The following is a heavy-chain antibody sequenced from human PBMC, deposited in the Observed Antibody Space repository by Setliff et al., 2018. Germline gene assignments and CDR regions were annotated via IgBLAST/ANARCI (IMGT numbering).Heavy chain of an antibody. D-gene: IGHD2-21*01. J-gene: IGHJ6*02. Sequence: PSETLSLTCSVSGASLSSGSYYWSRIRQSAGKGPEWIGHIYTNGATNYSPSLKSRVSISADTSKNVLYLRLTSVTAADTAVYYCAKEYVVISFVRNTHQHYGMDVWGQGTTVTVSS. CDR1: GASLSSGSYY. CDR2: IYTNGAT. CDR3: AKEYVVISFVRNTHQHYGMDV. V-gene: IGHV4-61*09.